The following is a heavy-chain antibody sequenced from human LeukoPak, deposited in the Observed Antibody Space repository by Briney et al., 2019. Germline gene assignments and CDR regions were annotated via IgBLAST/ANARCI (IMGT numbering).Heavy chain of an antibody. J-gene: IGHJ6*03. CDR1: GYSISSGYY. CDR3: ASRTENYDFWSGYYSSYYYMDV. D-gene: IGHD3-3*01. V-gene: IGHV4-38-2*02. Sequence: SETLSLTCTVSGYSISSGYYWGWIRQPPGKGLEWIGSIYHSGSTNYNPSLKSRVTISVDTSKNQFSLKLSSVTAADTAVYYCASRTENYDFWSGYYSSYYYMDVWGKGTTVTVSS. CDR2: IYHSGST.